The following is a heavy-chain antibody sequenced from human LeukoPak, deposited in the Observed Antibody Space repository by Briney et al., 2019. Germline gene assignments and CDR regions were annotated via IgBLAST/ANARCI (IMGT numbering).Heavy chain of an antibody. CDR3: ARSSYYDSSGYYY. V-gene: IGHV1-8*01. D-gene: IGHD3-22*01. CDR1: GYTFTSYD. CDR2: MNPNSGNT. J-gene: IGHJ4*02. Sequence: ASGKVSCKASGYTFTSYDIICVRQATGQGLEWMGWMNPNSGNTGYAQKFQGRVTMTRTTSISTAYMELSSLRSEDTAVYYCARSSYYDSSGYYYWGQGTLVTVSS.